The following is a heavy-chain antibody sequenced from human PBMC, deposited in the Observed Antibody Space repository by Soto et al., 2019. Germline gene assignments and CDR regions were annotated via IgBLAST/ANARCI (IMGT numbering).Heavy chain of an antibody. Sequence: SETLSLTCTVSGGSLSGYYWSWIRQPPGKALEWIGYVYNRGSTSYNPSLNSRVTLSLDASKNQFSLNLTSPTAADTAVYYCARFDGYSGPAEFWGQGTLVTVSS. V-gene: IGHV4-4*08. J-gene: IGHJ4*02. CDR1: GGSLSGYY. CDR3: ARFDGYSGPAEF. CDR2: VYNRGST. D-gene: IGHD5-12*01.